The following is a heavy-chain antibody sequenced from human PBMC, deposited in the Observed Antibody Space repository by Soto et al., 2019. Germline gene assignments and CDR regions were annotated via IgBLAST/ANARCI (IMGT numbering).Heavy chain of an antibody. V-gene: IGHV3-30-3*01. CDR2: ISYDGSNK. CDR3: ARGGGEQHQNWFAP. D-gene: IGHD6-13*01. J-gene: IGHJ5*02. CDR1: GFTLSSYA. Sequence: QVQLVESGGGVVQPGRSLRLSCAASGFTLSSYAMHWVRQAPGKGLEWVAVISYDGSNKYYADSVKGRFTISRDNSKNTLYVTMNSLRVEDTAVYYWARGGGEQHQNWFAPWGQDTLATVSS.